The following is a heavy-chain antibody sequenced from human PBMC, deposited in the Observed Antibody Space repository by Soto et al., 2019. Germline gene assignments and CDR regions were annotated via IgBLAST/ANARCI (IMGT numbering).Heavy chain of an antibody. V-gene: IGHV3-13*04. Sequence: EMQLVESGGGLVQPGGSLRLSCVASGFTFSSYDIHWVRQGTGKGLEWVSAITPAGDTYYSGSVKGRFTISRENAKSSVYLQMNSLGAGDTAVYYCANEGRAAFDALDIWGHGTMVTVSS. J-gene: IGHJ3*02. CDR2: ITPAGDT. CDR3: ANEGRAAFDALDI. D-gene: IGHD2-15*01. CDR1: GFTFSSYD.